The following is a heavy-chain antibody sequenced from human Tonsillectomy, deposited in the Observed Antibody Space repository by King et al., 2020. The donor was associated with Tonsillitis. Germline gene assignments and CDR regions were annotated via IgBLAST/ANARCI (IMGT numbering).Heavy chain of an antibody. J-gene: IGHJ4*02. CDR3: ARHSKLGINYGDYEPLDY. Sequence: VQLVESGAEVKKPGESLKISCKGSGYTVTNYWIAWVRQMPGKGLEWMGIIYPGDSETRYSPSFQGQVTIPADKSISTAYLQWSSLKASDTAMYYCARHSKLGINYGDYEPLDYWGQGTLVTVSS. D-gene: IGHD4-17*01. V-gene: IGHV5-51*01. CDR1: GYTVTNYW. CDR2: IYPGDSET.